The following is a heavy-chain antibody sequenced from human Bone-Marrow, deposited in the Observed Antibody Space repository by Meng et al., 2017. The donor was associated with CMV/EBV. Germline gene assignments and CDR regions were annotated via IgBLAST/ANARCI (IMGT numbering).Heavy chain of an antibody. D-gene: IGHD4-11*01. V-gene: IGHV1-2*02. CDR2: INPNSGGT. CDR3: ASHDYSNYYYYYGMDV. Sequence: ASVKVSCKDSVYTFTGYYMHWVRQAPGQGLEWMGWINPNSGGTNYAQKFQGRVTMTRDTSISTAYMELSSLRSEDTAVYYCASHDYSNYYYYYGMDVWGQGTTATFPS. J-gene: IGHJ6*02. CDR1: VYTFTGYY.